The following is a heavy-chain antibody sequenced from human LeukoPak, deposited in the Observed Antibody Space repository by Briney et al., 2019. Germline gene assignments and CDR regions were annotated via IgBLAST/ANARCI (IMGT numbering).Heavy chain of an antibody. J-gene: IGHJ5*02. V-gene: IGHV4-39*01. CDR3: ARALCRLSWFDP. CDR2: IYYSGST. CDR1: GGSISSSSYY. Sequence: SETLSLTCTVSGGSISSSSYYWGWIRQPPGKGLEGIGSIYYSGSTYYNPSLKSRVTISVDTSKNQFSLKLSSVTAADTAVYYCARALCRLSWFDPWGQGTLVSVSS.